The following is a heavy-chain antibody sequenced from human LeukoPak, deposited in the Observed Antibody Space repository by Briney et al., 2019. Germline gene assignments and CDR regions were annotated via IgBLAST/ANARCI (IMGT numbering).Heavy chain of an antibody. CDR2: ISSSGSTI. CDR1: GFTFSDYY. Sequence: GGSLRLSCAASGFTFSDYYMSWIRQAPGKGLEWVSYISSSGSTIYYADSVKGRFTISRDNAKNSLYLQMNSLRAEDTAVYYCARDPPPYSSGLAPIDHWGQGTLVTVSS. V-gene: IGHV3-11*01. CDR3: ARDPPPYSSGLAPIDH. J-gene: IGHJ4*02. D-gene: IGHD6-25*01.